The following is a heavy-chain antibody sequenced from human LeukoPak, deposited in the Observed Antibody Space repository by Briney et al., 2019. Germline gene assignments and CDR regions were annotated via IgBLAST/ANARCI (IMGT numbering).Heavy chain of an antibody. J-gene: IGHJ4*02. V-gene: IGHV1-2*06. Sequence: AASVKVSCKASGYTFTGYYMHWVRQAPGQGLEWMGRINPNSGGTNYAQNFQGRVTMTRDTSISTAYMALSGLRSDDTAVYYCASLYDIVGTTVDYWGQGTLVTVSS. D-gene: IGHD1-26*01. CDR2: INPNSGGT. CDR3: ASLYDIVGTTVDY. CDR1: GYTFTGYY.